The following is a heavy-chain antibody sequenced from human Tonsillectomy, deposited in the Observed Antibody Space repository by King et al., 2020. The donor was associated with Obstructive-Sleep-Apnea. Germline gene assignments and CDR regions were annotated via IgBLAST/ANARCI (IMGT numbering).Heavy chain of an antibody. V-gene: IGHV3-23*04. CDR3: AKQGTIFGVVTEVDYYGMDV. D-gene: IGHD3-3*01. Sequence: VQLVESGGGLVQPGGSLRLSCAASGFTFSSYAMSWVRQAPGKGLDWVSSISASGGSTNYADSVKGRFTLSRDNTKNTLYLQMNSLRAEDTAVYYCAKQGTIFGVVTEVDYYGMDVWGQGTTVTVSS. J-gene: IGHJ6*02. CDR2: ISASGGST. CDR1: GFTFSSYA.